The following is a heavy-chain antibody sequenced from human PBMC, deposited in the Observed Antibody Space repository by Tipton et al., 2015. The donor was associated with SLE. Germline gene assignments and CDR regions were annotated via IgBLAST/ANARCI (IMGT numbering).Heavy chain of an antibody. J-gene: IGHJ4*02. CDR3: TRHDYDDNGYYMHYFDY. CDR1: GYSISSGHY. CDR2: ISHSGNT. D-gene: IGHD3-22*01. Sequence: LRLSCAVSGYSISSGHYWGWIRQPPGKGLEWIASISHSGNTYYNPSLKSRVSMSIDTSKNQVFLRRSSVTAADTAVYYCTRHDYDDNGYYMHYFDYWGQGTLVTVSS. V-gene: IGHV4-38-2*01.